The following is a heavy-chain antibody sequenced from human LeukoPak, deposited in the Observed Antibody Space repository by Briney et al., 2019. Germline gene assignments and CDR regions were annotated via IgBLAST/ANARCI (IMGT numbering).Heavy chain of an antibody. D-gene: IGHD1-26*01. CDR2: ISGSGGST. V-gene: IGHV3-23*01. J-gene: IGHJ4*02. CDR3: AKDGPYSGSYYYSY. Sequence: GGSLRLSCAASGFTFSSHAMTWVRQAPGKGLEWVSAISGSGGSTYYADSVKGRFTISRDNSKNTLYLQMNSLRAEDTAVYYCAKDGPYSGSYYYSYWGQGTLVTVSS. CDR1: GFTFSSHA.